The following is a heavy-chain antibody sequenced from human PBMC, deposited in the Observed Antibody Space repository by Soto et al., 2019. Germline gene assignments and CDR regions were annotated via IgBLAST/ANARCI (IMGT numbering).Heavy chain of an antibody. D-gene: IGHD4-17*01. CDR3: ARLRPDYGDYETGKIDY. V-gene: IGHV4-39*01. CDR1: GGSISSSSYY. J-gene: IGHJ4*02. CDR2: IYYSGST. Sequence: SETLSLTCTVSGGSISSSSYYWGWIRQPPGKGLEWIGSIYYSGSTYYNPSLKSRVTISVDTSKNQFSLKLSSVTAADTAVYYCARLRPDYGDYETGKIDYWGQGTLVTVSS.